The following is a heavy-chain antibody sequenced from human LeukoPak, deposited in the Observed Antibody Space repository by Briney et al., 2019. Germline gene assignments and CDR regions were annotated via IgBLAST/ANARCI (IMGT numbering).Heavy chain of an antibody. Sequence: GGSLRLSCAASGFTFKRYAMSWVRQAPGKGLEWVSAISGGGGSTYNADSVKGRFSVSRDNSKNTLYLQMNSLRAEDTAIYFCAKDGEGEVPTAIGYWGQGTLVAVSS. CDR2: ISGGGGST. CDR3: AKDGEGEVPTAIGY. J-gene: IGHJ4*02. D-gene: IGHD2-2*01. CDR1: GFTFKRYA. V-gene: IGHV3-23*01.